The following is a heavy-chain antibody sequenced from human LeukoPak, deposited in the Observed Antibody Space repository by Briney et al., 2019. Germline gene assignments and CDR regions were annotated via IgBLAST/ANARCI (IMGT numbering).Heavy chain of an antibody. D-gene: IGHD4-23*01. CDR3: AKDRWGWSDP. V-gene: IGHV3-48*01. J-gene: IGHJ5*02. Sequence: GGSLRLSCAASGFTFSSYSMNWVRQAPGKGLEWVSYISSSSSTIYYADPVKGRFTISRDNAKNSLYLQMNSLRAEDTAVYYCAKDRWGWSDPWGQGTLVTVSS. CDR1: GFTFSSYS. CDR2: ISSSSSTI.